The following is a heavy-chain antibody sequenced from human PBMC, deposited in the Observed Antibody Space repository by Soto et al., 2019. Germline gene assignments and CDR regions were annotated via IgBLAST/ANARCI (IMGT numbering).Heavy chain of an antibody. J-gene: IGHJ3*02. CDR2: ISSSGSTI. CDR1: GVTFSDYY. CDR3: ARDREYGTGRVAFDI. Sequence: GGSLRLSCAASGVTFSDYYMSWIRQAPGKGLEWVSYISSSGSTIYYADSVKGRFTISRDNAKNSLYLQMNSLRAEDTAVYYCARDREYGTGRVAFDIWGQGTMVTVSS. D-gene: IGHD4-17*01. V-gene: IGHV3-11*01.